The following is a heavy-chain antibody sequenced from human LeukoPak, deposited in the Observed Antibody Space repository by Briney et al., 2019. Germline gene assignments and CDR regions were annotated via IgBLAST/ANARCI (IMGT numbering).Heavy chain of an antibody. Sequence: PGGSLRLSCAASGFTFSSYDMHWVRQATGEGLEWVSAIVTAGDTYYPGSVKGRFTVSRENAKNSLYLQMNSLRAGDTAVYYCARVGKGNDYGDYPNAFDIWGQGTLVTVSS. CDR3: ARVGKGNDYGDYPNAFDI. D-gene: IGHD4-17*01. J-gene: IGHJ3*02. CDR2: IVTAGDT. CDR1: GFTFSSYD. V-gene: IGHV3-13*01.